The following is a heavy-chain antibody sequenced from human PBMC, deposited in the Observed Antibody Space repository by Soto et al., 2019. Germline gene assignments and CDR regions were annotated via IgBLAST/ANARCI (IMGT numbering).Heavy chain of an antibody. CDR2: MNPYNGNA. CDR1: GYSFITYD. Sequence: VXSVKVSCKASGYSFITYDIHWVRQATGQGLEWMGWMNPYNGNAGYAQKFQGRVTMTRNTSISTAYMELSSLRSEDTAVYFCARRKERSGPHYFDSWGQGTLVTVSS. D-gene: IGHD6-25*01. V-gene: IGHV1-8*01. J-gene: IGHJ4*02. CDR3: ARRKERSGPHYFDS.